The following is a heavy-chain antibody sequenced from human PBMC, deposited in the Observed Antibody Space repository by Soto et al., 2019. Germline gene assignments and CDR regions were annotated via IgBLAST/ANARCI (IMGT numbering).Heavy chain of an antibody. CDR2: VYWDDER. D-gene: IGHD4-17*01. Sequence: QITLKESGPTLVKPTQTLTLTCTFSGFSHTTSGEGVGWIRQPPGKALEWLAVVYWDDERRYSASLKSRLTITKDTSKNQVVLTMTNVDPVDTATYYCAHLDYGDFQFDYWGQGTLVTVSS. J-gene: IGHJ4*02. CDR3: AHLDYGDFQFDY. V-gene: IGHV2-5*02. CDR1: GFSHTTSGEG.